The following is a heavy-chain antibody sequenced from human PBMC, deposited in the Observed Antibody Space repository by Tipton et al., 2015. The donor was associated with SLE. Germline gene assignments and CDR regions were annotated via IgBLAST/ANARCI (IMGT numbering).Heavy chain of an antibody. J-gene: IGHJ2*01. D-gene: IGHD5-18*01. CDR2: IYHSGST. CDR1: GASISGSSW. Sequence: SLRLSCAVSGASISGSSWWSWVRQPPGKGLEWIGEIYHSGSTTYTNYNPSLKSRVTISVDTSKNQFSLKLSSVTAADTAVYYCARTAGRSVKLWYFDLWGRGTLVTVSS. V-gene: IGHV4-4*02. CDR3: ARTAGRSVKLWYFDL.